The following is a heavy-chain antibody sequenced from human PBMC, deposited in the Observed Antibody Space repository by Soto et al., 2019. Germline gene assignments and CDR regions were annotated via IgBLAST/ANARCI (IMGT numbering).Heavy chain of an antibody. CDR2: IYPGDSDT. CDR3: ASLMGDFWSGSVGIFDY. J-gene: IGHJ4*02. D-gene: IGHD3-3*01. CDR1: GYSFTSYL. Sequence: GESLKISCKGAGYSFTSYLIGWVRQMPGKGLEWMGIIYPGDSDTRYSPSFQGQVTISADKSISTAYLQWSSLKASDTAMYYCASLMGDFWSGSVGIFDYWGQGTLVTVSS. V-gene: IGHV5-51*01.